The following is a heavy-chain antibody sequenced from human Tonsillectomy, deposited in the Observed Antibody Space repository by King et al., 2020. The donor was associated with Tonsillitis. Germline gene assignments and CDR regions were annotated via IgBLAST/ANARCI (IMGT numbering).Heavy chain of an antibody. V-gene: IGHV3-23*03. CDR1: GFTFSSYA. D-gene: IGHD6-13*01. CDR3: AKPTASDTFYYYYGMDV. J-gene: IGHJ6*02. Sequence: VQLVESGGGLVQPGGSLRLSCAASGFTFSSYAMSWVRQAPGKGLEWVSVISGGGGSTYYADSVKGRFTISRDSSKNTLYLQMNSLRAEDTAVYYCAKPTASDTFYYYYGMDVWGQGTTVTVSS. CDR2: ISGGGGST.